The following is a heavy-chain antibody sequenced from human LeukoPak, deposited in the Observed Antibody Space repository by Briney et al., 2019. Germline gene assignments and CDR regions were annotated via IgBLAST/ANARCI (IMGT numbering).Heavy chain of an antibody. CDR3: AELGITMIGGV. D-gene: IGHD3-10*02. V-gene: IGHV3-48*03. Sequence: EGSLRLSCAASGFTFSSYEMNWVRQAPGKGLEWVSYISSRGSTIYYADSVKGRFTISRDNAKNSLYLQMNSLRAEDTAVYYCAELGITMIGGVWGKGTTVTISS. J-gene: IGHJ6*04. CDR2: ISSRGSTI. CDR1: GFTFSSYE.